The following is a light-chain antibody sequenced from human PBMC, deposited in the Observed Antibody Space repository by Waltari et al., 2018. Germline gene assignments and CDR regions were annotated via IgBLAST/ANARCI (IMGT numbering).Light chain of an antibody. V-gene: IGKV3-15*01. CDR2: GAS. CDR3: QQYNNWPRWT. Sequence: EIVLTHSPATLSVSPGERATLSCRASQSVSSNLAWYQQKPGPAPRLLIYGASTRATGIPARFSGSGSGTEFNLTISSLQSEDFAVYYCQQYNNWPRWTFGQGTKVEIK. CDR1: QSVSSN. J-gene: IGKJ1*01.